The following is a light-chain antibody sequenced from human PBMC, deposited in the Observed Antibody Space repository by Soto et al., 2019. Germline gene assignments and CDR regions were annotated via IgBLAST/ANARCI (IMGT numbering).Light chain of an antibody. Sequence: EIVLTQSPGTLSLSPGERATLSCRASQSVSSSYLAWYQQKPGQAPRLLIYGASSRATGIPDRFSGSGSGTDFTLTISRLEPEDFVVYYCKQYGSSPWTFGQGTQVEIK. V-gene: IGKV3-20*01. J-gene: IGKJ1*01. CDR1: QSVSSSY. CDR3: KQYGSSPWT. CDR2: GAS.